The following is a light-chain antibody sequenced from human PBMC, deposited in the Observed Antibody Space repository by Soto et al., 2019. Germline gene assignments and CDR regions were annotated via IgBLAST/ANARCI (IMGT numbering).Light chain of an antibody. CDR3: SSYTSSSTLT. CDR2: DVS. V-gene: IGLV2-14*01. Sequence: QSALTQPASVSGSPGQSITISCTGTSSDVGGYNYVSWYQQHPGKAPKLMFYDVSYRPSGVSNRFSGSKSGNTASLTISGLQAEDEADYYCSSYTSSSTLTFGTGTKLTVL. J-gene: IGLJ1*01. CDR1: SSDVGGYNY.